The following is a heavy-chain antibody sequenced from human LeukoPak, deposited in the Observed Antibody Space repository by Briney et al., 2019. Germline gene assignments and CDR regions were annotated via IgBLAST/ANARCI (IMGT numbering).Heavy chain of an antibody. J-gene: IGHJ4*02. CDR2: VYYTGST. Sequence: SETLSLTCTVSGGTLNSFYWRWIRQPPGKGLERIGYVYYTGSTDYNPSLKSRVTMSVDTSQNQFSLKLTSVTAADTAVYHCARWNAVISSIDYWGQGILVAVSS. V-gene: IGHV4-59*08. CDR3: ARWNAVISSIDY. D-gene: IGHD2-21*01. CDR1: GGTLNSFY.